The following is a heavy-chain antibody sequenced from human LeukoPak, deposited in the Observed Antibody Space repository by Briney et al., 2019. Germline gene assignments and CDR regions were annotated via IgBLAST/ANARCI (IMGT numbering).Heavy chain of an antibody. V-gene: IGHV3-21*01. Sequence: GGSLGLSCAASGFTFTSYTINWVRQAPGKGLEWVSSISSTSYIYFADSVKGRFTISRDTAKNSVYLQMNGLRAEDTAVYYCARDRDIMAFDYWGQGTLVTVSS. J-gene: IGHJ4*02. CDR1: GFTFTSYT. CDR2: ISSTSYI. D-gene: IGHD5-12*01. CDR3: ARDRDIMAFDY.